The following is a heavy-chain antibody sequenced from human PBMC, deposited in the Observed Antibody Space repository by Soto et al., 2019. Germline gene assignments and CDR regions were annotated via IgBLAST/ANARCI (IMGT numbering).Heavy chain of an antibody. D-gene: IGHD5-18*01. CDR3: ARPPQVTRSYYFNGLDV. CDR1: GYTFTNYG. J-gene: IGHJ6*02. Sequence: QVQLVQSGGEVKKPGAAVMVSCKASGYTFTNYGISWVRQAPGQGLEWMGWISTSNSNTAYAQKFQDRVTMTTDTSTGTAYMELRSLRTDDTAVYYCARPPQVTRSYYFNGLDVWGQGTTVTVSS. CDR2: ISTSNSNT. V-gene: IGHV1-18*01.